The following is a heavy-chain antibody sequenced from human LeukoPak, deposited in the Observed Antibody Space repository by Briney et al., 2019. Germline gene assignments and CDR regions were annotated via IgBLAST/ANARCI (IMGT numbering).Heavy chain of an antibody. CDR2: IYPGDSDT. Sequence: GESLKISCKGSGYSFTSYWIGWVRQMPGKGLEWMGIIYPGDSDTRYSPSFQGQVTISADKSISTAHLQWSSLKASDTAMYYCARNLQYYYDSSGYLDAFDIWGQGTMVTVSS. CDR1: GYSFTSYW. CDR3: ARNLQYYYDSSGYLDAFDI. D-gene: IGHD3-22*01. J-gene: IGHJ3*02. V-gene: IGHV5-51*01.